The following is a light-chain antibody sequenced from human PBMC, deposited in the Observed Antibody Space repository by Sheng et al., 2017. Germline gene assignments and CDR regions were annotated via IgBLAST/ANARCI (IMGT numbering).Light chain of an antibody. V-gene: IGKV3-15*01. Sequence: ETVMTQSPATLSVSAGERATLSCRASQSVSSNLAWYQQKPGQAPRLLIYGASTRATGIPARFSGSGSGTDFTLTIHSLEPEDFAVYYCQHRGSFGQGTKLEIK. CDR2: GAS. CDR3: QHRGS. CDR1: QSVSSN. J-gene: IGKJ2*04.